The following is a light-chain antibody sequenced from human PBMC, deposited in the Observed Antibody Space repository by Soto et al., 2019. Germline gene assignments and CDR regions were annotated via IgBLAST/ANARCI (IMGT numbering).Light chain of an antibody. J-gene: IGKJ5*01. Sequence: DIQLTQSPSFLSASVGDRVTITCRASQAIDTYLAWYQQKPGKAPKLLIYAASLLQSGVPSRFSGSGSGTEFTLTINSVQPEDFASYYCQQLNSFPFIFGQGTRLEIK. CDR1: QAIDTY. V-gene: IGKV1-9*01. CDR3: QQLNSFPFI. CDR2: AAS.